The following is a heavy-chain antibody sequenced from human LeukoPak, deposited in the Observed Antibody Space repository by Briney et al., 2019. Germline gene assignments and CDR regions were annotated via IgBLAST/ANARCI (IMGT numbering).Heavy chain of an antibody. V-gene: IGHV3-66*02. J-gene: IGHJ4*02. CDR3: AGRRVLDASFDY. Sequence: PGGSLRLSCAAYGFTVSGNYMSWVRQAPGKGLEWVSVIYSSDNTYYIDSVKGRFTISRDNSKNTLYLQMNSLRAEETAVYYCAGRRVLDASFDYWGQGTLVTVSS. CDR1: GFTVSGNY. CDR2: IYSSDNT. D-gene: IGHD2-8*02.